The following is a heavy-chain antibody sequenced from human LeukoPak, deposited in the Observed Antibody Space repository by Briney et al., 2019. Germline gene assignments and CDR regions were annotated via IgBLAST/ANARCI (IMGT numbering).Heavy chain of an antibody. J-gene: IGHJ4*02. CDR2: INHSGST. Sequence: PSETLSLTCAVYGGSFSGHYWTWIRQPPGKGLEWIGEINHSGSTTYNPSLNSRVTISVDTSKNQFSLRLSTVTAADTAVYYCARPRYGSGSLDSWGQGTLVTVSS. CDR3: ARPRYGSGSLDS. V-gene: IGHV4-34*01. D-gene: IGHD3-10*01. CDR1: GGSFSGHY.